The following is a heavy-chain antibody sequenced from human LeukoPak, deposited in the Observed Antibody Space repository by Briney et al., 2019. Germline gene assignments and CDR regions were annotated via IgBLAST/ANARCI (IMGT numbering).Heavy chain of an antibody. Sequence: GGSLRLSCAASGFTFSSYEMNWVRQAPGKGLEWVSYISSSGSTIYYADSVKGRFTISRDNAKNSLYLQMDSLRAEDTAVYYCARASDWVFDYWGQGTLVTVSS. D-gene: IGHD3-9*01. CDR2: ISSSGSTI. V-gene: IGHV3-48*03. CDR1: GFTFSSYE. J-gene: IGHJ4*02. CDR3: ARASDWVFDY.